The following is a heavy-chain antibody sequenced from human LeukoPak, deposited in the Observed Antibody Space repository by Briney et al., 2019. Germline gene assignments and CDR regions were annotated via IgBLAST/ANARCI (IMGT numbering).Heavy chain of an antibody. D-gene: IGHD3-3*01. CDR3: ARLNYDFWSGVWEGYYMDV. Sequence: AGGSLRLSCAASGFTLSSYWMTWVRQAPGKGLEWVANIRDDGSEKYYVDSVKGRFTISRDNAKNSLYLRMNSLRAEDTAVYYCARLNYDFWSGVWEGYYMDVWGKGTTVTVSS. V-gene: IGHV3-7*01. J-gene: IGHJ6*03. CDR1: GFTLSSYW. CDR2: IRDDGSEK.